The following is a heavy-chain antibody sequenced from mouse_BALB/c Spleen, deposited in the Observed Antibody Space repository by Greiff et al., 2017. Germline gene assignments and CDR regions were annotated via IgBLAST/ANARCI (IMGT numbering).Heavy chain of an antibody. Sequence: EVQGVESGGGLVQPGGSRKLSCAASGFTFSSYGMSWVRQTPDKRLEWVATISSGGSYTYYPDSVKGRFTISRDNAKNTLYLQMSSLKSEDTAMYYCARRYGYEGAWFAYWGQGTLVTVSA. D-gene: IGHD2-2*01. J-gene: IGHJ3*01. V-gene: IGHV5-6*03. CDR3: ARRYGYEGAWFAY. CDR2: ISSGGSYT. CDR1: GFTFSSYG.